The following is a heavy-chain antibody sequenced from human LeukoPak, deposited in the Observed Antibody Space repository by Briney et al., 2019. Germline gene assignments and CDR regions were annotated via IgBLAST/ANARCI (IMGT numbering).Heavy chain of an antibody. V-gene: IGHV3-23*01. CDR2: LSDSGDNT. CDR3: AKHGGRYFDL. D-gene: IGHD2-15*01. CDR1: GFTFSSYS. Sequence: PGGSLRLSYAASGFTFSSYSMNWVRQAPGKGLEWVSALSDSGDNTYYADSMTGRFTISRDNSKNTLYLQMNSLKAEDTAVYYCAKHGGRYFDLWGRGTLVTVSS. J-gene: IGHJ2*01.